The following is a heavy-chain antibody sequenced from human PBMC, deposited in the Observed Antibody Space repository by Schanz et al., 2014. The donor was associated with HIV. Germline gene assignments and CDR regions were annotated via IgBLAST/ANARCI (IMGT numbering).Heavy chain of an antibody. V-gene: IGHV3-7*01. CDR1: GFNFSFYW. Sequence: EMQLVESGGGLVQPGGSLRLSCAASGFNFSFYWISWVRQAPGKGLEREANIKQDGSEKYYVDSVKGRFTISRDNAKNSLHLQMNSLRAEDTAIYYCARECLGGCPADYWGQGTTVTVSS. D-gene: IGHD2-15*01. CDR3: ARECLGGCPADY. J-gene: IGHJ4*03. CDR2: IKQDGSEK.